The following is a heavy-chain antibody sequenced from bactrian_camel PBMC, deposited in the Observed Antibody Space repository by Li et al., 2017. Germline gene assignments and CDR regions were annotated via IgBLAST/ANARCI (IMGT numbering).Heavy chain of an antibody. Sequence: HVQLVESGGGSVQAGGSLRLSCTAREHTYSRYHMGWFRQLPGKEREGFAAIHSIGRTTYANSVKGRFTISKDNAKNTLYLQMNSLKPEDTAMYYCAAWWSSNYYCYTSIAPPEVSKLGYWGQGTQVTVS. D-gene: IGHD2*01. CDR3: AAWWSSNYYCYTSIAPPEVSKLGY. CDR1: EHTYSRYH. J-gene: IGHJ6*01. V-gene: IGHV3S55*01. CDR2: IHSIGRT.